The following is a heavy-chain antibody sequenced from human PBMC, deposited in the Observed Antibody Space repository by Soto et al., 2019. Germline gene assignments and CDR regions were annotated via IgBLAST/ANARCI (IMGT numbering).Heavy chain of an antibody. J-gene: IGHJ4*02. CDR2: ISTNGGST. CDR3: AREAGRRIAMVRGALDY. Sequence: EVQLVESGGDLVQPGGSLRLSCAASGFTFSSYPMHWVRQAPGKGLEYVSAISTNGGSTYYANSVKGRFTISRDNSKNKLYLQMGSLRAEDMAVYYCAREAGRRIAMVRGALDYWGQGTLVTVSS. D-gene: IGHD3-10*01. CDR1: GFTFSSYP. V-gene: IGHV3-64*01.